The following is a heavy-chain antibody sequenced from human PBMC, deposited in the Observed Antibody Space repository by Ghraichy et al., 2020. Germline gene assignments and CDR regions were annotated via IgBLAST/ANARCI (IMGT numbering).Heavy chain of an antibody. V-gene: IGHV1-46*01. CDR2: INPSGGST. D-gene: IGHD3-3*01. Sequence: ASVKVSCKASGYTFTSYYMHWVRQAPGQGLEWMGIINPSGGSTSYAQKFQGRVTMTRDTSTSTVYMELSSLRSEDTAVYYCAREYKVLRFLEWKTNAFDIWGQGTMVTVSS. CDR1: GYTFTSYY. J-gene: IGHJ3*02. CDR3: AREYKVLRFLEWKTNAFDI.